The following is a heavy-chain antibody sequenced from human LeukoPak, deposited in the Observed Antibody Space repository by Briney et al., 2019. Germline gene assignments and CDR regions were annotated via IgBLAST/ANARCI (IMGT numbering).Heavy chain of an antibody. Sequence: TSETLSLTCTVSGGFISSGGYYWSWIRQHPGKGLEWTGYIYYSGSTYYNPSLKSRVTISVDTSKNQFSLKLSSVTAADTAVYYCARSDSYGYYFDYWGQGTLVTVSS. CDR2: IYYSGST. CDR1: GGFISSGGYY. J-gene: IGHJ4*02. D-gene: IGHD5-18*01. V-gene: IGHV4-31*03. CDR3: ARSDSYGYYFDY.